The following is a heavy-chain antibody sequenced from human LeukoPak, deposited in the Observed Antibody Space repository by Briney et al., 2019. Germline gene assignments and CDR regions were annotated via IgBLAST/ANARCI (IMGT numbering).Heavy chain of an antibody. CDR2: ISTRGST. CDR3: ARDLLRGESGSWFEGFDI. CDR1: GGSISSGPYY. Sequence: PSETLSLTCTVSGGSISSGPYYWNWIRQPAGKGLEWIGRISTRGSTNYNTSLKSRLTLSLDTSNNQFSLSLNCVTAADTAIYYCARDLLRGESGSWFEGFDIWGQGTMVTVSS. D-gene: IGHD6-13*01. J-gene: IGHJ3*02. V-gene: IGHV4-61*02.